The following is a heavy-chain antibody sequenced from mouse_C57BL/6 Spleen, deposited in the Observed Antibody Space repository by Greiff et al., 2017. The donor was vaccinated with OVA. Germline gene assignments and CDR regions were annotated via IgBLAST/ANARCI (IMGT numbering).Heavy chain of an antibody. CDR2: INYDGSST. Sequence: EVKLMESEGGLVQPGSSMKLSCTASGFTFSDYYMAWVRQVPEKGLEWVANINYDGSSTYYLDSLKGRFIISRDNAKIILYLQMSRLKSEDTATYYCARDSSSCAFDYWGQGTTLTVSS. V-gene: IGHV5-16*01. CDR3: ARDSSSCAFDY. D-gene: IGHD1-1*01. J-gene: IGHJ2*01. CDR1: GFTFSDYY.